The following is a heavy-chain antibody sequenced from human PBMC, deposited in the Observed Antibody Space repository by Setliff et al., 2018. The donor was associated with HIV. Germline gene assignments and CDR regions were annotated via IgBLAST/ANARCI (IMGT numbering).Heavy chain of an antibody. D-gene: IGHD2-2*01. V-gene: IGHV4-4*01. CDR1: GGSISSSDW. CDR3: ARDPRPSNYRLLWYFDF. Sequence: SETLSLTCTVSGGSISSSDWWSWVRQPPGKGLEWIGEINHSGSTNYNPSLKGRATISVDKSKKQFSLKVTSVTAADTAVYCCARDPRPSNYRLLWYFDFWGQGTLVTVSS. CDR2: INHSGST. J-gene: IGHJ4*02.